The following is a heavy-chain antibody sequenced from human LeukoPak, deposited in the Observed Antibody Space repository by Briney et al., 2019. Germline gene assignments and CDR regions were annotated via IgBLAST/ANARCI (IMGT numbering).Heavy chain of an antibody. CDR2: ISGSGGST. Sequence: GGSLRLSCVVSGFSFNTYYMDWVRQAPGKGLEWVSAISGSGGSTYYADSVKGRFTISRDNSKNTLYLQMNSLRAEDTAVYYCAKDPVRITMIVVVRGIFFDYWGQGTLVTVSS. D-gene: IGHD3-22*01. J-gene: IGHJ4*02. V-gene: IGHV3-23*01. CDR3: AKDPVRITMIVVVRGIFFDY. CDR1: GFSFNTYY.